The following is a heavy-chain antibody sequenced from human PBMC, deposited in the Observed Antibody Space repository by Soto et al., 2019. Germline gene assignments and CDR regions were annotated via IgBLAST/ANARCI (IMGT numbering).Heavy chain of an antibody. CDR2: ISYDGSNK. D-gene: IGHD6-6*01. J-gene: IGHJ4*02. Sequence: GGSLRLSCAASGFTFSSYGMHWVRQAPGKGLEWVAVISYDGSNKYYADSVKGRFTISRDNSKNTLYLQMNSLRAEDTAVYYCAKDLTSSGLDYWGQGTLVTVS. CDR3: AKDLTSSGLDY. CDR1: GFTFSSYG. V-gene: IGHV3-30*18.